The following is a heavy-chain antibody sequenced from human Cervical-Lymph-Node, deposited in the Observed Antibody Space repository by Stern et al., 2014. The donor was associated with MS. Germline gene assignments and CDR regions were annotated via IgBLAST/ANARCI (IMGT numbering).Heavy chain of an antibody. V-gene: IGHV3-11*01. Sequence: VQLVESGGGWVKPEGSLRLSCKASGFTFSDYYMSWIRQAPGKGLEWLSNISGCSSVFYYADSVKGRFTISRDNAKNSLYLQMDSLRTEDTAVYYCARVRGRHYFDSWGQGTLLTVSS. CDR3: ARVRGRHYFDS. CDR1: GFTFSDYY. CDR2: ISGCSSVF. J-gene: IGHJ4*02.